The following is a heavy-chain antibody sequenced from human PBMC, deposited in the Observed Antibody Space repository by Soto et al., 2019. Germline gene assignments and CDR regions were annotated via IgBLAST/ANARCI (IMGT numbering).Heavy chain of an antibody. V-gene: IGHV3-33*01. CDR3: ARDPMIVVVITRGDYYYYYGMDV. J-gene: IGHJ6*02. CDR2: IWYDGSNK. Sequence: GGSLRLSCAASGFTFSSYRMHWVRQAPGKGLEWVAVIWYDGSNKYYADSVKGRFTISRDNSKNTLYLQMNSLRAEDTAVYYCARDPMIVVVITRGDYYYYYGMDVWGQGTTVTVSS. D-gene: IGHD3-22*01. CDR1: GFTFSSYR.